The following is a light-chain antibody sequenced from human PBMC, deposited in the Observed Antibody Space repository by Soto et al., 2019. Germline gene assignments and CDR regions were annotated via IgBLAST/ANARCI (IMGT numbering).Light chain of an antibody. J-gene: IGKJ2*01. Sequence: DIQMTKSPSSLSASVGDRVTITCRASQNIRNYLNWYQQRPGKTPNLLVYAASNLRSGVPSRFSGSGSGTLFTLTITTLQPEDFATYYCQQLHSTSSYTFGQGTRVDIK. CDR1: QNIRNY. CDR3: QQLHSTSSYT. CDR2: AAS. V-gene: IGKV1-39*01.